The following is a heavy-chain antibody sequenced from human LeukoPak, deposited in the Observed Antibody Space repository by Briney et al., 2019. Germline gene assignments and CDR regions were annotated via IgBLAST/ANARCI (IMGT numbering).Heavy chain of an antibody. CDR1: GGSISSDY. V-gene: IGHV4-59*01. J-gene: IGHJ3*01. D-gene: IGHD3-10*01. CDR2: IYYSGRT. Sequence: SETLSLTCTVSGGSISSDYWSWIRQPPGKGLEWIGYIYYSGRTYYNPSLKSRITISVDTSKNQFSLKLSSVTAADTAVYYCARGSGSYLSDAFDVWGQGTMVTVSS. CDR3: ARGSGSYLSDAFDV.